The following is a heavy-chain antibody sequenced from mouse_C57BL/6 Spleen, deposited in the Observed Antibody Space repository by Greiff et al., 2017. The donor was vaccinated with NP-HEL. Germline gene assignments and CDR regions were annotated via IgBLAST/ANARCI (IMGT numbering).Heavy chain of an antibody. Sequence: EVMLVESGGGLVQPGGSLSLSCAASGFTFTDYYMSWVRQPPGKAFEWLGFIRNKANGYTTEYSASVKGRFTISRDNSQSILYLQMNALRAEDSATYYCARSLYDGYYFFDYWGQGTTLTVSS. D-gene: IGHD2-3*01. CDR3: ARSLYDGYYFFDY. J-gene: IGHJ2*01. CDR1: GFTFTDYY. V-gene: IGHV7-3*01. CDR2: IRNKANGYTT.